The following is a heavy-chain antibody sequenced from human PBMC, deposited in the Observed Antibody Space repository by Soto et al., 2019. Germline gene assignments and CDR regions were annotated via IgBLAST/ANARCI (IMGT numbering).Heavy chain of an antibody. CDR3: AXDDTFLGYCSGGSCSAY. Sequence: PWGSLRLPCAASGLTLCSYSINWTRQRPGKGLKSRSSINSSSSYIDYADSVKARFTTSRDNAKNSLYLQMNSLRAEGTAVYYCAXDDTFLGYCSGGSCSAYGGQGILVTVFS. V-gene: IGHV3-21*01. J-gene: IGHJ4*02. CDR1: GLTLCSYS. D-gene: IGHD2-15*01. CDR2: INSSSSYI.